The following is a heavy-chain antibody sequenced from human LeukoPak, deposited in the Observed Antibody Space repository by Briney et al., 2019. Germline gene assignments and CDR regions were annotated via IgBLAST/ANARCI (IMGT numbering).Heavy chain of an antibody. V-gene: IGHV1-2*02. CDR3: ARGPDIVVVPAAIPDY. D-gene: IGHD2-2*01. J-gene: IGHJ4*02. Sequence: ASVKVSCKASGYTFTSYGISWVRQAPGQGLEWMGWINPNSGGTNYAQKFQGRVTMTRDTSISTAYMELSRLRSDDTAVYYCARGPDIVVVPAAIPDYWGQGTLVTVSS. CDR2: INPNSGGT. CDR1: GYTFTSYG.